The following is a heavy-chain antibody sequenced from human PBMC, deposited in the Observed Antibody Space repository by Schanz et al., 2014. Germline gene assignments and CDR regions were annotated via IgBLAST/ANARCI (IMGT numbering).Heavy chain of an antibody. D-gene: IGHD5-12*01. J-gene: IGHJ4*02. CDR3: AKGFGGYDLGLDY. V-gene: IGHV3-7*01. Sequence: EVQLVESGGGLLQPGGSLRLSCAASGFTFGTFWMSWVRQAPGKGLEWVANINQDGSDKSYVDSVKGRFTISRDNSKNTLSLQMNSLRAEDTAVYYCAKGFGGYDLGLDYWGQGTLVTVSS. CDR1: GFTFGTFW. CDR2: INQDGSDK.